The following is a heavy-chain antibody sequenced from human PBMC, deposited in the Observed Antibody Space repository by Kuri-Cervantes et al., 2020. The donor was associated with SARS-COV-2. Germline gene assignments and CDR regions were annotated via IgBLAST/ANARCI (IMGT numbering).Heavy chain of an antibody. J-gene: IGHJ4*02. CDR3: AKVSLVVGAKHIDY. D-gene: IGHD1-26*01. CDR2: ISSSSSYI. V-gene: IGHV3-21*01. CDR1: GFTFSSYS. Sequence: GESLKISCAASGFTFSSYSMNWVRQAPGRGLEWVSSISSSSSYIYYADSVKGRFTISRDNSKNTLYLQMNSLRAEDTAVYYCAKVSLVVGAKHIDYWGQGTLVTVSS.